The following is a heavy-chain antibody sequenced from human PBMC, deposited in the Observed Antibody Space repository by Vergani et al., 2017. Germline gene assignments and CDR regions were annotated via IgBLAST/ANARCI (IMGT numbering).Heavy chain of an antibody. CDR2: ISYDGSNK. CDR3: ARERGSSYDY. J-gene: IGHJ4*02. Sequence: QVQLVESGGGVVQPGRSLRLSCAASGFTFSSYAMHWVRQAPGKGLEWVAVISYDGSNKYYADSVKGRFTISSDNSKNTLYLQMNSLRAEDTAVYYCARERGSSYDYWGQGTLVTVSS. V-gene: IGHV3-30*01. CDR1: GFTFSSYA. D-gene: IGHD2-15*01.